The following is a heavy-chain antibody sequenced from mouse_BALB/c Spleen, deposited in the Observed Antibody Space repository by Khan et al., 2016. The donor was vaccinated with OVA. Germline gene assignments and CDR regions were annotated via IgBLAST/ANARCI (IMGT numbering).Heavy chain of an antibody. Sequence: EVELVESGGGLVKPGGSLKLSCAASGFTFSNYTMSWVRQTPETRLEWVASISSGGFTYYPDSVKGRFTISRDNARNILYMQMSSLRSEDTAMYYCTESLFLYYFDYWGQGTTLTVSS. J-gene: IGHJ2*01. D-gene: IGHD6-1*01. CDR1: GFTFSNYT. CDR2: ISSGGFT. V-gene: IGHV5-6-5*01. CDR3: TESLFLYYFDY.